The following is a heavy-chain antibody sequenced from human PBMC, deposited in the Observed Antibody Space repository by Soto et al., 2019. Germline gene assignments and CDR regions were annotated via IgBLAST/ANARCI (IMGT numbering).Heavy chain of an antibody. CDR3: AREGSAPHYYYGMDV. J-gene: IGHJ6*02. CDR2: INGYNGNT. Sequence: QVQLEQSGAEVKKPGDSMKVSCEASGYTFTTYGISWVRQAPGQGLEWMGWINGYNGNTDYPQKLQGRVTMTTDTSTSTAYMELRSLRSDVTAVYYCAREGSAPHYYYGMDVWGQGTTVTVSS. V-gene: IGHV1-18*01. D-gene: IGHD6-19*01. CDR1: GYTFTTYG.